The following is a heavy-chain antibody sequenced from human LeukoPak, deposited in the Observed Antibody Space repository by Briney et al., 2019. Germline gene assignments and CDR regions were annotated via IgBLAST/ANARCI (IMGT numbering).Heavy chain of an antibody. CDR3: AKDAAYYYYMDV. CDR1: GFTFSSYW. J-gene: IGHJ6*03. CDR2: INSDGSST. D-gene: IGHD2-15*01. V-gene: IGHV3-74*01. Sequence: GGSLRLSCAASGFTFSSYWMHWVRQAPGKGLVWVSRINSDGSSTSHADSVKGRFTISRDNAKNTLYLQMNSLRAEDTAVYYCAKDAAYYYYMDVWGKGTTVTVSS.